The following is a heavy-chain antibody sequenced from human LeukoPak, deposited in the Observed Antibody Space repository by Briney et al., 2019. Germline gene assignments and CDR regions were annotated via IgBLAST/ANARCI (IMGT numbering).Heavy chain of an antibody. CDR1: GDSISSSSSY. J-gene: IGHJ4*02. CDR3: ARVSLSPFLRYFDY. Sequence: SETLSLTCTVSGDSISSSSSYWGWIRQPPGEGLEWIGSIYYSGSTYYNPSLKSRVTISVDTSKNQFSLKLSSVTAADTAVYYCARVSLSPFLRYFDYWGQGTLVTVSS. D-gene: IGHD3-3*01. CDR2: IYYSGST. V-gene: IGHV4-39*07.